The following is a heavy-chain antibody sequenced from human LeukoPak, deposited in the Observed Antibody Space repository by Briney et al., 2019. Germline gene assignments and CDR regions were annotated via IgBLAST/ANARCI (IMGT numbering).Heavy chain of an antibody. Sequence: GGSLRLSCAASGFTFSDYYMSWIRQAPGKGLEWVSYISSSGSTIYYADSVKGRFTISRDNSKNTLYLQMNSLRVEDTAVYYCAKFIRYCSSTSCSVFDYWGQGTLVTVSS. V-gene: IGHV3-11*01. D-gene: IGHD2-2*01. CDR3: AKFIRYCSSTSCSVFDY. CDR1: GFTFSDYY. CDR2: ISSSGSTI. J-gene: IGHJ4*02.